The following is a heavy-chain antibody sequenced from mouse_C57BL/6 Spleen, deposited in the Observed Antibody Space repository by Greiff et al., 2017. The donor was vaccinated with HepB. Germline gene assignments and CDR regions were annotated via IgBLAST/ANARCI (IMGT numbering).Heavy chain of an antibody. Sequence: VQLQQSGPGLVQPSQSLSITCTVSGFSLTSYGVHWVRQSPGKGLEWLGVIWSGGSTDYNAAFISRLSISKDNSKSQVFFKMNSLQADDTAIYYCARNFGYYGSSYWFAYWGQGTLVTVSA. V-gene: IGHV2-2*01. CDR2: IWSGGST. CDR3: ARNFGYYGSSYWFAY. D-gene: IGHD1-1*01. J-gene: IGHJ3*01. CDR1: GFSLTSYG.